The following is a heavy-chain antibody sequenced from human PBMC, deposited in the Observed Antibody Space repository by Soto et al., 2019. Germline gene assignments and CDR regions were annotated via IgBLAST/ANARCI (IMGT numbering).Heavy chain of an antibody. CDR3: AKALSGGIAAAGTFDY. V-gene: IGHV3-9*01. J-gene: IGHJ4*02. Sequence: GGSLRLSCAASGFTFDDYAMHWVRQAPGKGLEWVSGISWNSGSIGYADSVKGRFTISRDNAKNSLYLQMNSLRAEDTALYYCAKALSGGIAAAGTFDYWGQGTLVTVSS. CDR2: ISWNSGSI. CDR1: GFTFDDYA. D-gene: IGHD6-13*01.